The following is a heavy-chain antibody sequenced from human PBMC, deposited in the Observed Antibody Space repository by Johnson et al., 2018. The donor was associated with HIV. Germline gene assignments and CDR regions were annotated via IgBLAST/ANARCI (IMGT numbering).Heavy chain of an antibody. V-gene: IGHV3-66*01. Sequence: VQLVESGGRLVQPGGSLRLSCAASGFTVSSNYMSWVRQAPGKGLEWVSVIYSGGSTYYADSVTGRFTISRDNSKNTLYLQMNSLRAEDTAVYYCARVPWSLDAFDIWGQGTMVTVSS. CDR3: ARVPWSLDAFDI. CDR2: IYSGGST. D-gene: IGHD2-15*01. CDR1: GFTVSSNY. J-gene: IGHJ3*02.